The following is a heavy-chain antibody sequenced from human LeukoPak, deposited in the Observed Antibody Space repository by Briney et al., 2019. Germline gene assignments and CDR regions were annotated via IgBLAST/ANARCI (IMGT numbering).Heavy chain of an antibody. CDR3: AGLVGRYSSGLYYYYFDY. V-gene: IGHV4-4*02. CDR1: GDSINSLDL. D-gene: IGHD3-22*01. J-gene: IGHJ4*02. CDR2: MYLSGTT. Sequence: SGTLSLTCAVSGDSINSLDLWSWVRQPPGKGLEWIGEMYLSGTTHSNPSVKSRVTISIDKSKNQFFLNLSSVTAADTAVYYCAGLVGRYSSGLYYYYFDYRGQGTLVTVSS.